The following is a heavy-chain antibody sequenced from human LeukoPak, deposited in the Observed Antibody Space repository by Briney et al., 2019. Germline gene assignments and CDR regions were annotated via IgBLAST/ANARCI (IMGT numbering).Heavy chain of an antibody. CDR2: IIPIFGTA. J-gene: IGHJ4*02. CDR3: ARLRGLGPQLFVRWKLLPNYFDY. Sequence: ASVKVSCKASGGTFSSYAISWVRQAPGQGLEWMGGIIPIFGTANYAQKFQGRVTITADESTSTAYMELSSLRSEDTAVYYCARLRGLGPQLFVRWKLLPNYFDYWGQGTLVTVSS. D-gene: IGHD2-15*01. CDR1: GGTFSSYA. V-gene: IGHV1-69*13.